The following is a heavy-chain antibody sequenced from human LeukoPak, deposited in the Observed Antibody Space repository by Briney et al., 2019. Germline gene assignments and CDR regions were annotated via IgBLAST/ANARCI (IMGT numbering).Heavy chain of an antibody. CDR1: GFIFSSYA. V-gene: IGHV3-23*01. Sequence: PGGSLRLSCAASGFIFSSYAMNWVRQAPGKGLEWVSAISGSGGSTYYADSVKGRFTISRDNSKNTLYVQMNSLRAEDTAIYYCAKVHAAGSGYDPYDFDYWGQGTLVTVSS. J-gene: IGHJ4*02. CDR3: AKVHAAGSGYDPYDFDY. CDR2: ISGSGGST. D-gene: IGHD3-3*01.